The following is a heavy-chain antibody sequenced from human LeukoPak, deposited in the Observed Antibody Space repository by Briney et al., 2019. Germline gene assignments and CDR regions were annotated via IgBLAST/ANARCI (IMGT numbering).Heavy chain of an antibody. CDR2: IYSSGTT. V-gene: IGHV3-66*01. CDR3: AREGRWFYFDY. J-gene: IGHJ4*02. Sequence: GGSLRLSCAASKFNVSSNYMSWVRQAPGRGLEWVSVIYSSGTTYYADSVKGRFTISRDNFKNTVYLQMNSLRAEDTAVYYCAREGRWFYFDYWGQGTLVTVSS. CDR1: KFNVSSNY. D-gene: IGHD4-23*01.